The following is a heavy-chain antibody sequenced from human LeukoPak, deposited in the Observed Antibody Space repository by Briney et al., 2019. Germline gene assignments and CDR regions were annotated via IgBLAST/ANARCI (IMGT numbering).Heavy chain of an antibody. Sequence: GGSLRLSCAASGFTFSSYSMNWVRQAPGKGLEWVSSISSSSYIYYADSVKGRFTISRDNAKNSLYLQMNSLRAEDTAVYYCARDDYGDFTHDDAFDIWGQGTMVIVSS. J-gene: IGHJ3*02. D-gene: IGHD4-17*01. CDR3: ARDDYGDFTHDDAFDI. V-gene: IGHV3-21*01. CDR1: GFTFSSYS. CDR2: ISSSSYI.